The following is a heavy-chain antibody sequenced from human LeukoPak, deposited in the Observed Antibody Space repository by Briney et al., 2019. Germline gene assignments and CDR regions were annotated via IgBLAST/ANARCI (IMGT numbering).Heavy chain of an antibody. J-gene: IGHJ4*02. D-gene: IGHD3-16*02. CDR2: INPSGGST. V-gene: IGHV1-46*01. CDR3: ARGDMITFGGVIVISGIDY. Sequence: ASVKVSCKASGYTFTSYYMHWVRQAPGQGLEWTGIINPSGGSTSYAQKFQGRVTMTRDMSTSTVYMELSSLRSEDTAVYYCARGDMITFGGVIVISGIDYWGQGTLVTVSS. CDR1: GYTFTSYY.